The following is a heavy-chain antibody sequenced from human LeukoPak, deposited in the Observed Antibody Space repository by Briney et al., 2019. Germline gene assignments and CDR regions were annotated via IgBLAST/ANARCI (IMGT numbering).Heavy chain of an antibody. J-gene: IGHJ4*02. D-gene: IGHD5-12*01. CDR1: GFTFSSDA. CDR2: ISFDGSNK. CDR3: ARDRASWRNSGYYPLDY. V-gene: IGHV3-30-3*01. Sequence: GRSLRLSCAASGFTFSSDAMHWVRQAPGKGLDWVAVISFDGSNKYYADSVKGRFTISRDNSKNTLYLQMNSLRAEDTAVYYCARDRASWRNSGYYPLDYWGQGTLVTVSS.